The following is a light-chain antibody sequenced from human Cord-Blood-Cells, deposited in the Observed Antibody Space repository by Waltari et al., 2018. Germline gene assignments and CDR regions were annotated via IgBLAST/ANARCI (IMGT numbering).Light chain of an antibody. Sequence: ENVLTQSPGTMSLSTGERATLSCRASQSVSSSYLAWYRQKPGQAPRLLIYGASSRATGIPDRFSGSGSGTDFTLSISRLEPEDFAVYYCQQYGSSPLTFGGGTKVEIK. CDR3: QQYGSSPLT. V-gene: IGKV3-20*01. J-gene: IGKJ4*01. CDR1: QSVSSSY. CDR2: GAS.